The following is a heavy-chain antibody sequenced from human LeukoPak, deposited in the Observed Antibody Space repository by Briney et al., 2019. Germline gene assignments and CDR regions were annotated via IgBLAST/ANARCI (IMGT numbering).Heavy chain of an antibody. Sequence: SVTVSCKASGGTFSSYAISWVRQAPGQGLEWMGRIIPILGIANYAQKFQGRVTITADKSTSTAYMELSSLRSEDTAVYYCASLHTTGTTPFDYWGQGTLVTVSS. CDR1: GGTFSSYA. V-gene: IGHV1-69*04. CDR3: ASLHTTGTTPFDY. D-gene: IGHD1-1*01. CDR2: IIPILGIA. J-gene: IGHJ4*02.